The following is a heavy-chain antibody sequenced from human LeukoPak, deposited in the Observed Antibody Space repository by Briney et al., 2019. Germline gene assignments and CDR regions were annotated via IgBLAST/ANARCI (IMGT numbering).Heavy chain of an antibody. J-gene: IGHJ4*02. V-gene: IGHV3-21*01. D-gene: IGHD3-16*01. Sequence: GGSLRLSCAASGFTFSSYSMSWVRQAPGKGLEWVSSISSSSSYIYYADSVKGRFTVSRDNAKNSLYLQMNSLRAEDTAVYYCASKALDYFCFDSWGQGTLVTVSS. CDR2: ISSSSSYI. CDR3: ASKALDYFCFDS. CDR1: GFTFSSYS.